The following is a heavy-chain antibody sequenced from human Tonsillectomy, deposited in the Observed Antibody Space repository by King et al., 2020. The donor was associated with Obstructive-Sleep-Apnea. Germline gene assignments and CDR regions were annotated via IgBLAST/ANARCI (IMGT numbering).Heavy chain of an antibody. CDR2: IYPDDSDT. D-gene: IGHD1-14*01. CDR3: SRGMDY. V-gene: IGHV5-51*01. Sequence: VQLVESGAEGRKPGESLKISCKGSGYTFTNYWIAWVLQMPGKGLEWRGIIYPDDSDTRYSPSFQGQVTISADRSISTAYLQWSSLKASDTAMYYCSRGMDYWGQGTLVTVSS. CDR1: GYTFTNYW. J-gene: IGHJ4*02.